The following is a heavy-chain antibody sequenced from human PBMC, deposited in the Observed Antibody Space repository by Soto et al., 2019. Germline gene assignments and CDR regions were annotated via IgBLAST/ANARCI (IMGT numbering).Heavy chain of an antibody. CDR2: ISSDGSST. CDR3: ATDQFVLDSTHVGGVGY. J-gene: IGHJ4*02. V-gene: IGHV3-74*01. Sequence: EVQLVESGGGLGQPGGSLRLSCAASGFSFSSYWMYWVRQAPGKGLVWVSRISSDGSSTNSADSVKGRFTISRDNAKNTLFLHMNSLRADDTAVYYCATDQFVLDSTHVGGVGYWGQGTLVTVSS. CDR1: GFSFSSYW. D-gene: IGHD3-3*01.